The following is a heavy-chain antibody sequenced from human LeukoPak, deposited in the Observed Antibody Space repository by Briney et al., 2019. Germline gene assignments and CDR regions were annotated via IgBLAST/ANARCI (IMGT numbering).Heavy chain of an antibody. D-gene: IGHD1-26*01. CDR2: ISSSGSTI. J-gene: IGHJ4*02. Sequence: GGSLRLSCAPSGFTFSDYYMSWIRRSPGKGREWVSYISSSGSTIYYADSVKGRFTISRDNAKNSVYLQMNSLRAEDTAVYYCARDFSGSYYFDYWGQGTLVPVSS. V-gene: IGHV3-11*01. CDR3: ARDFSGSYYFDY. CDR1: GFTFSDYY.